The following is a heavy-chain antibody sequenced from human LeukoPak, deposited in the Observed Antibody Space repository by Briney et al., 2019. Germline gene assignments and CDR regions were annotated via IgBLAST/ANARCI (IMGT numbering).Heavy chain of an antibody. CDR2: ISGSGGST. CDR1: GFTFTSYA. J-gene: IGHJ5*02. V-gene: IGHV3-23*01. D-gene: IGHD6-13*01. CDR3: AEPRPSYSSSWYDH. Sequence: PGGSLRLSCAASGFTFTSYAMSWVRQAPGKGLEWVSAISGSGGSTYYADSVKGRFTISRDNSKNTLYLQMNSLRAEDTAVYYCAEPRPSYSSSWYDHWGQGTLVTVSP.